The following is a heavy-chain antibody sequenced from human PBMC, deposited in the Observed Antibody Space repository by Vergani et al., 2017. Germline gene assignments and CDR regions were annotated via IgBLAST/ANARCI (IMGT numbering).Heavy chain of an antibody. CDR1: GFTFSNSA. V-gene: IGHV3-23*01. D-gene: IGHD5-18*01. J-gene: IGHJ4*01. CDR2: ISGPGLST. Sequence: EVHLLESGGGLVQSGGSLRLSCAASGFTFSNSAVSWVRQAPGRGLAWVSSISGPGLSTYYADSVKGRFSISRDNSKNTVFLQMHSLRAEDTAIYYCAKDPATSMGFGGQGILVTVFS. CDR3: AKDPATSMGF.